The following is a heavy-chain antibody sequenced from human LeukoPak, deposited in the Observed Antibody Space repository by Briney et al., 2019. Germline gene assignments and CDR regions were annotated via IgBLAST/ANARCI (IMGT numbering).Heavy chain of an antibody. CDR2: ISSSSSTI. D-gene: IGHD2-2*01. V-gene: IGHV3-48*01. J-gene: IGHJ4*02. CDR3: ARGGLGGQLPFDY. Sequence: GGSLRLSCAASGFTFSSYSMNWVRQAPGKGLEWVSYISSSSSTIYYADSVKGRFTISRDNAKNSLYLQMNSLRAEDTAVYYCARGGLGGQLPFDYWGQGTLVTVSS. CDR1: GFTFSSYS.